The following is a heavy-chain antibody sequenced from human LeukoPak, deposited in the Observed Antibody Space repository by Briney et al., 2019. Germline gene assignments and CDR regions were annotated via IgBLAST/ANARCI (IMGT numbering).Heavy chain of an antibody. CDR2: IYSGGST. V-gene: IGHV3-53*01. CDR3: AREAPSGYDYLDY. CDR1: GFTVSSNY. Sequence: GGSLRLSCAASGFTVSSNYMSRVRQAPGKGLEWVSVIYSGGSTYYADSVKGRFTIFRDNSKNTLYLQMNSLRAEDTAVYYCAREAPSGYDYLDYWGQGTLVTVSS. J-gene: IGHJ4*02. D-gene: IGHD5-12*01.